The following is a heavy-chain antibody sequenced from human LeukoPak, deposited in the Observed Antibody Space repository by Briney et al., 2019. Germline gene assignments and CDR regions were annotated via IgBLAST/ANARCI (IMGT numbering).Heavy chain of an antibody. J-gene: IGHJ3*02. D-gene: IGHD3-10*01. V-gene: IGHV3-13*01. Sequence: AVSLTLSCAASGVAFSSFDMLWVRQSPRKGLEWVARILTNGDTDYGASVEGRFTISRENAKSYVYLQMNSLRDGDTAVYYCARDRFGERTFEKWGQGTMVTVSS. CDR1: GVAFSSFD. CDR2: ILTNGDT. CDR3: ARDRFGERTFEK.